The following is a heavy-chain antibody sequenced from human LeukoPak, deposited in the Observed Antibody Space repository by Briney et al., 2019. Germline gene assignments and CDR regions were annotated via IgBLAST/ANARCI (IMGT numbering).Heavy chain of an antibody. J-gene: IGHJ4*02. V-gene: IGHV1-46*01. CDR3: ARAPKGYPFDY. D-gene: IGHD3-16*02. Sequence: ASVKVSYKASGYTFTSYYMHWVRQAPGQGLEWMGIINPSGGSTSYAQKFQGRVTMTRDTSTSTVYMELSSLRSEDTAVYYCARAPKGYPFDYWGQGTLVTVSS. CDR2: INPSGGST. CDR1: GYTFTSYY.